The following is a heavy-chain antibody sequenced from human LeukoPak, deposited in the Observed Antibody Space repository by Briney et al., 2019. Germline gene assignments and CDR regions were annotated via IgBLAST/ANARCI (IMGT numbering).Heavy chain of an antibody. V-gene: IGHV1-2*02. Sequence: GASVKVSCKASGYTFTDYYIHWVRQAPGQGLEWMGWINPNSGGTNYAPKFQGRVTMTRDTSITTAYMELSRLTSDDTTIYYCATTLHIVVVTWHAFDIWGQGTMVTVSS. CDR2: INPNSGGT. D-gene: IGHD2-21*02. CDR3: ATTLHIVVVTWHAFDI. J-gene: IGHJ3*02. CDR1: GYTFTDYY.